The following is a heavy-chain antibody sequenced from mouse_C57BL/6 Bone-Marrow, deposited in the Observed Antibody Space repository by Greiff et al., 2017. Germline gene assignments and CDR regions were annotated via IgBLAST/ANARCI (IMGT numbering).Heavy chain of an antibody. Sequence: EVKLVESGGGLVQPGGSLKLSCAASGFTFSDYYMYWVRQTPEKRLEWVAYISNGGGSTYYPDTVKGRFTISRDNAKNTLYLQMSRLKSEDTAMYYCARHVYYDYHYAMDYWGQGTSVTVSS. CDR2: ISNGGGST. CDR1: GFTFSDYY. V-gene: IGHV5-12*01. CDR3: ARHVYYDYHYAMDY. J-gene: IGHJ4*01. D-gene: IGHD2-4*01.